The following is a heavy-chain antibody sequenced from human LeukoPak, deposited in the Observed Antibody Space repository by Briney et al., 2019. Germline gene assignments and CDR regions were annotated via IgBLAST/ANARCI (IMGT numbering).Heavy chain of an antibody. J-gene: IGHJ5*02. CDR2: IYYSGST. CDR1: GGSISSYY. D-gene: IGHD2-21*02. CDR3: AKSLYCDGDCP. V-gene: IGHV4-59*01. Sequence: SETLSLTCTVSGGSISSYYWSWIRQPPGKGLEWIGYIYYSGSTNYNPSLKSRVTISVDTSKNQFSLKLSSVTAADTAVYYCAKSLYCDGDCPWGQGTLVTVSS.